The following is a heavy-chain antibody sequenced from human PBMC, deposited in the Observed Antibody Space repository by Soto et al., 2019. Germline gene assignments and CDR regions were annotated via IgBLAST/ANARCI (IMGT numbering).Heavy chain of an antibody. CDR1: GFTFSSYG. J-gene: IGHJ6*02. V-gene: IGHV3-23*01. CDR3: AKDRKPTDV. CDR2: ITPSSGST. Sequence: GGSLGLSCAASGFTFSSYGMSWVRQAPGKGLEWVSVITPSSGSTLYADSVKGRFTISRDNSKNTLYLQMNSLRAEDTAVYYCAKDRKPTDVCGQGTTVTVSS.